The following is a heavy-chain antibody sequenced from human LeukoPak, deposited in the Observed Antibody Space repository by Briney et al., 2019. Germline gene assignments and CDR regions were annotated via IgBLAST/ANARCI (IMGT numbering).Heavy chain of an antibody. CDR1: GFTFSSYG. CDR3: ARLRGSGWYPDN. CDR2: IWRDGSDK. V-gene: IGHV3-33*02. D-gene: IGHD6-13*01. Sequence: PGGSLRLSCAASGFTFSSYGMHWVRQAPGKGLEWVAVIWRDGSDKYYADSAKGRFTISRDNSKNTVFLQMNSLRVEDTAVYYCARLRGSGWYPDNWGQGTLVTVSS. J-gene: IGHJ4*02.